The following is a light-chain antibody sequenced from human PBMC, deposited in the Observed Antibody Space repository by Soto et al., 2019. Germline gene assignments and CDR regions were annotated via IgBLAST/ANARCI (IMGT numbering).Light chain of an antibody. CDR1: QSVSSN. Sequence: EIVITQSPATLSVSPGERATLSCRASQSVSSNLARYQQKPGQAPRLLIYGASTRATGIPDSFSGSGSGTEFTLTISSLQSEDFAVYYCQQYNNWPPLTFGRGTKVEIK. V-gene: IGKV3-15*01. CDR2: GAS. CDR3: QQYNNWPPLT. J-gene: IGKJ4*01.